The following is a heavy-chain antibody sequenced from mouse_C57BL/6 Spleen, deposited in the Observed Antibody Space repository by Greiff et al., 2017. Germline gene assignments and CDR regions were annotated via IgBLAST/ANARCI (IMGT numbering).Heavy chain of an antibody. CDR3: ARERDGYSLYFDY. CDR1: GYSITSGYY. D-gene: IGHD2-3*01. Sequence: EVQLQESGPGLVKPSQSLSLTCSVTGYSITSGYYWNWIRQFPGNKLEWMGYISYDGSNNYNPSLKNRISITRDTSKNQFFLKLNSVTTEDTATYYCARERDGYSLYFDYWGQGTTLTVSS. CDR2: ISYDGSN. J-gene: IGHJ2*01. V-gene: IGHV3-6*01.